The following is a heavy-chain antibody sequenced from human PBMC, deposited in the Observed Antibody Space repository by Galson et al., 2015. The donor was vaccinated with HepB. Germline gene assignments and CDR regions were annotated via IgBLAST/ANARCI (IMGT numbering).Heavy chain of an antibody. CDR3: ARGARANWLDP. J-gene: IGHJ5*02. Sequence: ETLSLTCAVYGGSFSGYYWSWIRQPPGKGLEWIGYIYHSGSTYYNPSLKSRVTISVDRSKNQFSLKLSSVTAADTAVYYCARGARANWLDPWGQGTLVTVSS. CDR2: IYHSGST. V-gene: IGHV4-34*01. CDR1: GGSFSGYY. D-gene: IGHD3-10*01.